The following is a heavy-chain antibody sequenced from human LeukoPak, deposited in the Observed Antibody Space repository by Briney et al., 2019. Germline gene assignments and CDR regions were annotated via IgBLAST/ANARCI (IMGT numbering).Heavy chain of an antibody. CDR3: ARDRETCFDY. Sequence: SGGSLRLSCAASGFTFSSYAMHWVRQAPGKGLEWVAVISYDGSNKYYADSVKGRFTISRDNSKNTLYLQMNSLRAEDTAVYYCARDRETCFDYWGQGTLVTVSS. V-gene: IGHV3-30-3*01. D-gene: IGHD5-24*01. J-gene: IGHJ4*02. CDR1: GFTFSSYA. CDR2: ISYDGSNK.